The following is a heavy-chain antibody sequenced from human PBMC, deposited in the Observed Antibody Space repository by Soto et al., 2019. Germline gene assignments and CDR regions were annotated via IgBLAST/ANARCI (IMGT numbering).Heavy chain of an antibody. CDR3: ASYAGPYTAMVTGAFDI. CDR2: IYPGDSDT. D-gene: IGHD5-18*01. V-gene: IGHV5-51*01. J-gene: IGHJ3*02. CDR1: GCSFTSYW. Sequence: GESLKISCKGSGCSFTSYWIGWVRQMPGKGLEWMGIIYPGDSDTRYSPSFQGQVTISADKSISTAYLQWSSLKASDTAMYYCASYAGPYTAMVTGAFDIWGQGTMVPVSS.